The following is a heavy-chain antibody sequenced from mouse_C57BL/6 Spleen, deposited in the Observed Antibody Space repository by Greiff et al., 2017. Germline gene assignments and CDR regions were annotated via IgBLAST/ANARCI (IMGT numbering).Heavy chain of an antibody. CDR1: GYTFTSYW. Sequence: VQLQQPGAELVRPGSSVKLSCKASGYTFTSYWMHWVKQRPIQGLEWIGNIDPSDSETHYNQKFKDKATLTVDKSSSTAYMQLSSLTSEDSAVYYCARDSNYGDYAMDYWGQGTSVTVSS. J-gene: IGHJ4*01. D-gene: IGHD2-5*01. CDR3: ARDSNYGDYAMDY. CDR2: IDPSDSET. V-gene: IGHV1-52*01.